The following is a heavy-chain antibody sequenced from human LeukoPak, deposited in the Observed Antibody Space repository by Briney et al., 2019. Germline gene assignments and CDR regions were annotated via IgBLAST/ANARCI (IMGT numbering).Heavy chain of an antibody. CDR2: ISASGGST. J-gene: IGHJ4*02. V-gene: IGHV3-23*01. D-gene: IGHD1-1*01. CDR3: APNWNLDY. Sequence: GRSLRLSCVVSGITFSSYAMSWVRQAPGKGLDWVSAISASGGSTYYADSVKGRFTISRDNSKNTVYLQMNSLRGEDTAIYYCAPNWNLDYWGQGSLVTVSS. CDR1: GITFSSYA.